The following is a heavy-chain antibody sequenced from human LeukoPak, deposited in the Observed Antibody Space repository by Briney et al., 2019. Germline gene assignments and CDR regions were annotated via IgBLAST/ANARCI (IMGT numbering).Heavy chain of an antibody. CDR2: ISYGGKA. V-gene: IGHV4-30-4*01. CDR3: ARAPVATPSEFDY. D-gene: IGHD5-12*01. J-gene: IGHJ4*02. CDR1: GGSISSGDYY. Sequence: SETLSLTCIVSGGSISSGDYYWSWIRQPPGKGPEWIGYISYGGKADYNPSLKSRVAISADTPKNQFSLKLSSTTAADTAVYYCARAPVATPSEFDYWGQGTLVTVSS.